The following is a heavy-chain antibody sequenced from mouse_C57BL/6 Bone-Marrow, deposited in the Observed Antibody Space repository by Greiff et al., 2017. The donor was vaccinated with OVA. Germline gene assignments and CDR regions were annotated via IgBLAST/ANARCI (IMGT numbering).Heavy chain of an antibody. CDR2: ISSGGSYT. CDR3: ASRYDYVLFDY. Sequence: EVKVVESGGDLVKPGGSLKLSCAASGFTFSSYGMSWVRQTPDKRLEWVATISSGGSYTYYPDSVKGRFTISRDNAKNTLYLQMSSLKSEDTAMYYCASRYDYVLFDYWGQGTTLTVSS. D-gene: IGHD2-4*01. J-gene: IGHJ2*01. CDR1: GFTFSSYG. V-gene: IGHV5-6*02.